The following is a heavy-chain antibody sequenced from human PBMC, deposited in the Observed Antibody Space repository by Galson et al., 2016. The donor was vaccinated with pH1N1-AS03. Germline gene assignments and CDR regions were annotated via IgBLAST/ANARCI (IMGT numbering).Heavy chain of an antibody. V-gene: IGHV5-10-1*01. Sequence: QSGAEVKKPGESLRISCKGSGYPFTSYWISWVRQMPGKGLEWIGRIDPSDSYINYSPAFEGRVTISSDKSTTTAYLQWNDLKSADTAVYFCATGHYYSGLYRDAFDTWGQGTRVTVSS. D-gene: IGHD1-26*01. CDR3: ATGHYYSGLYRDAFDT. CDR2: IDPSDSYI. J-gene: IGHJ3*02. CDR1: GYPFTSYW.